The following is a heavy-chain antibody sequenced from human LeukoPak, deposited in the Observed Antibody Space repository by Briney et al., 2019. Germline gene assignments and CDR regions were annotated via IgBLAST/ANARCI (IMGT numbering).Heavy chain of an antibody. CDR2: IFWNDVK. V-gene: IGHV2-5*01. Sequence: SGPTLVRPTQTLTLTCTFSGFSVTSNAVGVGWIRQPPGEALEWLALIFWNDVKRYSPSLKSRLTVTKDTSKNQVVLTMTDMDPLDTATYFCARRTGSTTYYFDYWGQGTLVTVSS. J-gene: IGHJ4*02. CDR3: ARRTGSTTYYFDY. D-gene: IGHD3/OR15-3a*01. CDR1: GFSVTSNAVG.